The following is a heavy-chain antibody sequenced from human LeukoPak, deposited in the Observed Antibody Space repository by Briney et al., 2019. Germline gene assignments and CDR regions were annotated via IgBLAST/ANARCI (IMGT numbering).Heavy chain of an antibody. Sequence: GGSLRLSCTASGFTFKDYTFNWVRQAPGKGLEWVSSISSSSSYIYYADSVKGRFTISRHNAKNSLYLQMNSLRAEDTAVYYCARDKDLYCSGGSCSVFDYWGQGTLVTVSS. CDR1: GFTFKDYT. CDR3: ARDKDLYCSGGSCSVFDY. CDR2: ISSSSSYI. J-gene: IGHJ4*02. V-gene: IGHV3-21*01. D-gene: IGHD2-15*01.